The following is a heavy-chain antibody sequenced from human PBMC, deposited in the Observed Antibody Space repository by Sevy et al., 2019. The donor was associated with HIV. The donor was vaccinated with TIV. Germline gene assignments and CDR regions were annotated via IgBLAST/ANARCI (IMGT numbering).Heavy chain of an antibody. CDR3: ARFGSYRMDYYGMDV. J-gene: IGHJ6*02. CDR1: GYSFSNYW. CDR2: IYPGDSDT. Sequence: GESLKISCKGSGYSFSNYWIGWVRQMPGKGLELMGIIYPGDSDTRYSPSFQGQVTISVDKSTSTAYLQWSRLRASDTAMYYCARFGSYRMDYYGMDVWGQGTTVTVSS. D-gene: IGHD2-15*01. V-gene: IGHV5-51*01.